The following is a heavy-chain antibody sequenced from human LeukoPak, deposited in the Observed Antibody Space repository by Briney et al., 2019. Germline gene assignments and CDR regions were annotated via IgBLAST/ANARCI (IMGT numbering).Heavy chain of an antibody. J-gene: IGHJ3*02. CDR2: IYPGDSDT. D-gene: IGHD2-2*01. Sequence: GESLKISCHGSGYSFSNYWLGWVRLMPGKGLEWMGNIYPGDSDTRYSPSFQGQVTISADKSITTAYLQWSSLRASDSAIYYCARLRYCNSASCRNRPKDAFEIWGQGTMVTVSS. CDR1: GYSFSNYW. CDR3: ARLRYCNSASCRNRPKDAFEI. V-gene: IGHV5-51*01.